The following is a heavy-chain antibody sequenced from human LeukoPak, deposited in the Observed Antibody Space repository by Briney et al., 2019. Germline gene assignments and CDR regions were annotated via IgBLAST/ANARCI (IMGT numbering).Heavy chain of an antibody. CDR1: GFTFSSYS. CDR2: ISSSSSYI. Sequence: PGGSLRLSCAASGFTFSSYSMNWVRQAPGKGLEWVSSISSSSSYIYYADSVKGRFTISRDNAKNSLYLQMNSLRAEDTAVYYCATSITIFGVVPNWFDPWGQGTLVTVSS. J-gene: IGHJ5*02. V-gene: IGHV3-21*01. CDR3: ATSITIFGVVPNWFDP. D-gene: IGHD3-3*01.